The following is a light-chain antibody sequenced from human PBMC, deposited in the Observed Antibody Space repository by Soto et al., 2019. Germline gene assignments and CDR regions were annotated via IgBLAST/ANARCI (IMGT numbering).Light chain of an antibody. CDR1: QGVRSY. CDR2: GAS. Sequence: IQLTQSPSSLSASVGDRVTITCRASQGVRSYLAWFQQRPGKAPKLLIFGASTLQNGVAARFSGGGFGTEFTLTITSLHPEDFATYYCHQVYTYPRTFGQGTKVDIK. J-gene: IGKJ1*01. CDR3: HQVYTYPRT. V-gene: IGKV1-9*01.